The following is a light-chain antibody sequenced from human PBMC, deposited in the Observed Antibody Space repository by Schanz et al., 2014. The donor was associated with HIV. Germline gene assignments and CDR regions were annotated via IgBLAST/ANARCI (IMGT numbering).Light chain of an antibody. V-gene: IGLV1-44*01. CDR1: SSNIGSNT. CDR3: TSKGDINNFMV. J-gene: IGLJ2*01. CDR2: SNN. Sequence: SVLTQPPSASGTPGQRVTISCSGSSSNIGSNTVNWYQQLPGTAPKLLIYSNNQRPSGVPDRFSGSKSGTSASLAISGLQADDEADYYCTSKGDINNFMVFGGGTKLTVL.